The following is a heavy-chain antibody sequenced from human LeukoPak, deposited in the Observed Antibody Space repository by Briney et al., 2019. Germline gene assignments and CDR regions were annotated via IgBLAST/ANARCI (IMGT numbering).Heavy chain of an antibody. CDR1: GGSFSGYY. J-gene: IGHJ4*02. CDR2: INHSGST. CDR3: ARSSGYSYGRHFDY. Sequence: SETLSLTCAVYGGSFSGYYWSWIRQPPGKGLEWIGEINHSGSTNYNPSLKSRVTISLDTSKNQFSLKLSSVTAADTAVYYCARSSGYSYGRHFDYWGQGTLVTVSS. V-gene: IGHV4-34*01. D-gene: IGHD5-18*01.